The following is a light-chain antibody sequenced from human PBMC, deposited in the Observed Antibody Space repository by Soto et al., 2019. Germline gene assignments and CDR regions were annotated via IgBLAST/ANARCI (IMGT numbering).Light chain of an antibody. CDR1: QSVSSY. CDR2: DAS. CDR3: QQRSNWPPFT. V-gene: IGKV3-11*01. J-gene: IGKJ3*01. Sequence: EIMLTQSPGTLSLSPGERATLSCRASQSVSSYLAWYQQKPGQAPRLLIYDASNRATGIPARFSGSGSGTDFTLTISSLEPEDFAVYYCQQRSNWPPFTFGPGTKVDIK.